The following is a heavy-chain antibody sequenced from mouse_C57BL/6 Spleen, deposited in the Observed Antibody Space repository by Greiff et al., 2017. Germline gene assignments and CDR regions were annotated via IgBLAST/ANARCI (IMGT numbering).Heavy chain of an antibody. V-gene: IGHV1-61*01. Sequence: VQLQQPGAELVRPGSSVKLSCKASGYTFTSSWMDWVKQRPGQGLEWIGNIYPSDSETHYNQKFKDKATLTVDKSTSTAYMQLSSLTSEDSAVYYCARDVYYGSSPFDYWGQGTTLTVSS. CDR2: IYPSDSET. CDR3: ARDVYYGSSPFDY. D-gene: IGHD1-1*01. CDR1: GYTFTSSW. J-gene: IGHJ2*01.